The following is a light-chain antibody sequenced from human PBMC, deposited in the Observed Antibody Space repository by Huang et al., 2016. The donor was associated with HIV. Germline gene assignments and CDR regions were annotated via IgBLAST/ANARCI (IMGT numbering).Light chain of an antibody. Sequence: IQMTQSPTSLSASVGDRVSIACRASQSISTYLNWYQQKPGKAPKLLISSASALQSGVPSRCSGSGSGTDFTLTIRGLQLDDFATYYCQQSYSALSSFGPGTRL. CDR3: QQSYSALSS. CDR1: QSISTY. V-gene: IGKV1-39*01. J-gene: IGKJ5*01. CDR2: SAS.